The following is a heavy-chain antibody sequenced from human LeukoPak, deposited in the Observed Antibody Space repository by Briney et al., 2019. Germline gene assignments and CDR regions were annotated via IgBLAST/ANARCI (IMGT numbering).Heavy chain of an antibody. Sequence: PGGSLRLSCAASGFTFGSYAMHWVRQAPGKGLEWVAVISYDGSNKYYADSVKGRFTISRDNSKNTLYLQMNSLRAEDTAVYYCARDHWNYVGFDYWGQGTLVTVSS. CDR3: ARDHWNYVGFDY. D-gene: IGHD1-7*01. CDR2: ISYDGSNK. V-gene: IGHV3-30*04. CDR1: GFTFGSYA. J-gene: IGHJ4*02.